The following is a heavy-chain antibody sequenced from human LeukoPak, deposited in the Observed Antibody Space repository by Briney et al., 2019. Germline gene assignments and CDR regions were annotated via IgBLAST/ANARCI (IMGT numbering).Heavy chain of an antibody. J-gene: IGHJ4*02. D-gene: IGHD3-22*01. V-gene: IGHV4-34*01. CDR2: IDHRGTA. Sequence: SETLSPTCAVYGASYNAYYWSWIRQPPGKGLEWIGDIDHRGTATYNPSLKSRLTISADASKNQFSLKLNSVTDADTAVYYCARRDYYDSSGPHFDYYFDYWGQGTLVTVSS. CDR1: GASYNAYY. CDR3: ARRDYYDSSGPHFDYYFDY.